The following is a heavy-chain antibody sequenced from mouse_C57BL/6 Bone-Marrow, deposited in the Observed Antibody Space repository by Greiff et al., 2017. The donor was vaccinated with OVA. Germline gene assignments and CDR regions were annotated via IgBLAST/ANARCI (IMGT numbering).Heavy chain of an antibody. Sequence: EVMLVESGEGLVKPGGSLKLSCAASGFTFSSYAMSWVRQTPEKRLEWVAYISSGGDYIYYADTVKGRFTISRDNARNTLYLQMSSLKSEDTAMYYCTRDRGYGSSSWYFDVWGTGTTVTVSS. CDR2: ISSGGDYI. CDR3: TRDRGYGSSSWYFDV. D-gene: IGHD1-1*01. V-gene: IGHV5-9-1*02. CDR1: GFTFSSYA. J-gene: IGHJ1*03.